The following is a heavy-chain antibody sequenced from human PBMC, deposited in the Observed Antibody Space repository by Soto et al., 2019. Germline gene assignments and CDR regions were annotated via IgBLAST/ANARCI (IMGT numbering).Heavy chain of an antibody. D-gene: IGHD3-16*01. CDR1: AYTFTNFG. Sequence: QVQLLQSGSEVKKPGASVEDYCKASAYTFTNFGITWVRQSPGQGIEWIGWISAHNCNTNYSQKFQGRVTLTTDTTTSTAYMEVTRLGIDDTSVYYCARGGPPIDYWCEGTLVTVSS. CDR2: ISAHNCNT. V-gene: IGHV1-18*01. CDR3: ARGGPPIDY. J-gene: IGHJ4*02.